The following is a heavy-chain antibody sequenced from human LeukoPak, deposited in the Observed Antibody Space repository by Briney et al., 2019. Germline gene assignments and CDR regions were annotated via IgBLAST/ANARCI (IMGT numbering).Heavy chain of an antibody. CDR3: AREVNGGTTRWFDP. Sequence: ASVKVSCKASGYAFTGYYIHWVRQAPGQGLEWMGWINPNSGGTNYAQKFQGRVTMTRDTSISTAYMELSRLRSDDTAVYYCAREVNGGTTRWFDPWGQGTLVTVSS. CDR2: INPNSGGT. D-gene: IGHD4-17*01. CDR1: GYAFTGYY. V-gene: IGHV1-2*02. J-gene: IGHJ5*02.